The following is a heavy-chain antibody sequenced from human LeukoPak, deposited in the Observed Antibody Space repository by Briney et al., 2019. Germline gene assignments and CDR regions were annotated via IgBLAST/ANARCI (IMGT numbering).Heavy chain of an antibody. CDR2: IGQGGNHQ. D-gene: IGHD3-22*01. CDR1: GFSFNAHD. J-gene: IGHJ4*02. Sequence: GGSLRLSCAASGFSFNAHDMYWVRQAPGKGLEWVAVIGQGGNHQYYEKSAKGRFTISRDNSKNTLYLQMNSLRAEDTAVYYCAKGWYYYDSSGYQELGYWGQGTLVTVSS. CDR3: AKGWYYYDSSGYQELGY. V-gene: IGHV3-30*02.